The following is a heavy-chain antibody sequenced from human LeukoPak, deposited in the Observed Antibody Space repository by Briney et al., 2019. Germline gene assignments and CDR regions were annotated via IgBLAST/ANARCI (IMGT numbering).Heavy chain of an antibody. J-gene: IGHJ5*02. CDR1: GFSLSTGAVG. V-gene: IGHV2-5*02. CDR2: IYWDDDK. CDR3: AHRRDWFDP. Sequence: SGPTLLKPTQTLTLTCTFSGFSLSTGAVGVGWFRQPPVKALEWLALIYWDDDKRYSPSLRSRLTITKDTSKNQVILTMTNVDPVDTATYYCAHRRDWFDPWGQGTLVTVSS.